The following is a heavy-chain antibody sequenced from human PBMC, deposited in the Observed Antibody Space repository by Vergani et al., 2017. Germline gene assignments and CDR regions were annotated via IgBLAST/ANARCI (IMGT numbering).Heavy chain of an antibody. D-gene: IGHD6-6*01. Sequence: EVQLVESGGGLVQPGRSLRLSCAASGFTFDDYAMHWVRQAPGKGLEWVSGISWNSGSIGYADSVKGRFTISRDNAKNTLYLQMNSLRAEDTAVYYCAKSRSSIAARPGAFDYWGQGTLVTVSS. V-gene: IGHV3-9*01. CDR2: ISWNSGSI. J-gene: IGHJ4*02. CDR1: GFTFDDYA. CDR3: AKSRSSIAARPGAFDY.